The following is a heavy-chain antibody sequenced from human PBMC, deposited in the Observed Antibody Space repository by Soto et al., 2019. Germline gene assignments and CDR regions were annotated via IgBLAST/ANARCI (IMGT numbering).Heavy chain of an antibody. CDR3: ARVPDY. D-gene: IGHD2-2*01. CDR2: MYHSGST. Sequence: QLQLQESGSGLVKPSQTLSLTCAVSGGSISSGGYSWSWIRQPPGKGLEWIGYMYHSGSTYYNPALKGRVTQSIDRAQEQVSPKLDFWARGDTAGYFLARVPDYWGQGILVTVSS. CDR1: GGSISSGGYS. J-gene: IGHJ4*02. V-gene: IGHV4-30-2*01.